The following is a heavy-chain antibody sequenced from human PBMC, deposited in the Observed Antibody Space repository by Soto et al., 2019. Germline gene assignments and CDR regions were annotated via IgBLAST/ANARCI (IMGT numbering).Heavy chain of an antibody. J-gene: IGHJ6*02. Sequence: GGSLRLSSAASGFTVSSYAMSGVRQTPGKGLEWVSAISGSGGSTYYADSVKGRFTISRDNSKNTLYLQMNSLRAEDTAVYYFAKDVDSSSWFYYYYGMDVRGQRTTVTVSS. CDR2: ISGSGGST. CDR1: GFTVSSYA. V-gene: IGHV3-23*01. CDR3: AKDVDSSSWFYYYYGMDV. D-gene: IGHD6-13*01.